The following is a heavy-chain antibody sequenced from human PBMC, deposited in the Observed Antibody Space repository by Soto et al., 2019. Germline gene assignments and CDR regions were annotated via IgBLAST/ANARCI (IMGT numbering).Heavy chain of an antibody. CDR3: ARVYSSSPAVGAFDI. CDR1: GGSISSGDYY. CDR2: IYYSGST. V-gene: IGHV4-30-4*01. D-gene: IGHD6-6*01. J-gene: IGHJ3*02. Sequence: QVQLQESGPGLVKPSQTLSLTCTVSGGSISSGDYYWRWIRQPPGKGLEWIGYIYYSGSTYYNPSLKSRVTISVDTAKNQFSLKLSSVTAADTAVYYCARVYSSSPAVGAFDIWGQGTMVTVSS.